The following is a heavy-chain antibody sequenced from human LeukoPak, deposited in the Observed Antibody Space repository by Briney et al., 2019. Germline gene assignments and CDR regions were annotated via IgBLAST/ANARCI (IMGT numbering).Heavy chain of an antibody. CDR2: ISGSGDSA. J-gene: IGHJ6*02. Sequence: GGSLRLSCAASGFTFSNAWMNWVRQAPGKGLEWVSGISGSGDSAYYADSVKGRFTISRDNSKNTLYLQMNSLRTEDTAIYYCAKSLISGFGYSYYYYAMDVWGQGTTVTVSS. CDR3: AKSLISGFGYSYYYYAMDV. D-gene: IGHD5-18*01. CDR1: GFTFSNAW. V-gene: IGHV3-23*01.